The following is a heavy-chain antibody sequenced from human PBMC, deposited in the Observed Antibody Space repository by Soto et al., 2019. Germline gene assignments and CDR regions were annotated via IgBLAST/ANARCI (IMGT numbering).Heavy chain of an antibody. J-gene: IGHJ4*02. CDR3: STWGRDGWYTGFF. CDR1: GYTFTDYD. V-gene: IGHV1-8*01. D-gene: IGHD6-19*01. Sequence: QVQLVQSGAEVKTPGASVTVSCKASGYTFTDYDINWVRQAPGQGLEWVGRMNPSSGKTDYAQNFQARVTMTRDTSISTAYLELSNLGYEDTAVFYCSTWGRDGWYTGFFWGQGTLVTVAS. CDR2: MNPSSGKT.